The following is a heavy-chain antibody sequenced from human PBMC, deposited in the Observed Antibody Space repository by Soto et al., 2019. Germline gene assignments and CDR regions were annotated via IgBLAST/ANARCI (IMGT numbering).Heavy chain of an antibody. V-gene: IGHV4-4*02. CDR1: SGSITSSNW. CDR3: ASRTWGMDV. CDR2: IFHNGNT. J-gene: IGHJ6*02. Sequence: QVQLQESGPGLVKPSGTLSLTCAVSSGSITSSNWWSWVRQPPGKGLEWIGEIFHNGNTYYNPSLKSRFTISVDTSKNQFSVNLRSVTAADTAVYYCASRTWGMDVWGQGTTVTVSS. D-gene: IGHD2-8*01.